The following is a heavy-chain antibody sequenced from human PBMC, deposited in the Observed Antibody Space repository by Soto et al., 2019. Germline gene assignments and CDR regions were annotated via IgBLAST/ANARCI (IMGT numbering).Heavy chain of an antibody. CDR2: INHSGSV. Sequence: SETLSLTCAVYGESFSGFFWSWIRQPPGKGLEWIGEINHSGSVNYNPSLKSRVTISVDTTKNQFSLKLRSVTAADTAVYYCATANIEGPYDYWRQGTLVTVS. CDR1: GESFSGFF. CDR3: ATANIEGPYDY. V-gene: IGHV4-34*01. J-gene: IGHJ4*02.